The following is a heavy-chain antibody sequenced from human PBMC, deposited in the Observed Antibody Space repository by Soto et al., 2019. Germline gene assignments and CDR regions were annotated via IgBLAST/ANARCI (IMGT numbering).Heavy chain of an antibody. CDR1: GFSLSTSGVG. Sequence: SGPTLVKPTQTLTLTCTFSGFSLSTSGVGVGWIRQPPGKALEWLALIYWDDDKRYSPSLKSRLTITKDTSKNQVVLTMTNMDPVDTATYYCAQAAGYCSSTSCYEGFDYWGQGTLVTVSS. V-gene: IGHV2-5*02. CDR3: AQAAGYCSSTSCYEGFDY. CDR2: IYWDDDK. J-gene: IGHJ4*02. D-gene: IGHD2-2*01.